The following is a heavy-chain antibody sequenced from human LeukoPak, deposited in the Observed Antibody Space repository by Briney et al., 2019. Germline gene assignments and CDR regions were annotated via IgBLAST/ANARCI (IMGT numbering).Heavy chain of an antibody. V-gene: IGHV4-4*07. CDR2: IYTSGST. CDR1: GGSISSYY. D-gene: IGHD6-13*01. J-gene: IGHJ4*02. Sequence: SETLSLTCTVSGGSISSYYWSWIRQPAGKGLEWIGRIYTSGSTNYNPSLKSRVTMSVDTSKNQFSLKLSSVTAADTAVYYCAREPLPYSSSWYADYWGQGTLVTVSS. CDR3: AREPLPYSSSWYADY.